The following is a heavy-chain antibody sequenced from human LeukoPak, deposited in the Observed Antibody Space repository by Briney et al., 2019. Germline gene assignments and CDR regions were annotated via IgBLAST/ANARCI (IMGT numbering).Heavy chain of an antibody. D-gene: IGHD1-7*01. J-gene: IGHJ4*02. CDR3: ARLNYAPDY. CDR2: IYHSGST. CDR1: GFTFSSYS. V-gene: IGHV4-38-2*01. Sequence: GSLRLSCAASGFTFSSYSMNWIRQPPGKGLEWIGSIYHSGSTYYNPSLKSRVTISVDTSKNQFSLKLSSVTAADTAVYYCARLNYAPDYWGQGTLVTVSS.